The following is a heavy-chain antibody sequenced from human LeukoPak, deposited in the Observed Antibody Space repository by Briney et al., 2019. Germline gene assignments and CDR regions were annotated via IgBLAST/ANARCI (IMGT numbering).Heavy chain of an antibody. CDR2: ITGDGSDI. CDR1: GFTLNKYW. Sequence: GGSLRLSCEASGFTLNKYWMHWVRQAPGKGLVWVSRITGDGSDIAYADSVKGRFTVSRDDAKNTLFLQMTSLRVEDTAIYYCARDAYTTTSNWLDPWGQGTLVTVSS. J-gene: IGHJ5*02. CDR3: ARDAYTTTSNWLDP. V-gene: IGHV3-74*01. D-gene: IGHD4-17*01.